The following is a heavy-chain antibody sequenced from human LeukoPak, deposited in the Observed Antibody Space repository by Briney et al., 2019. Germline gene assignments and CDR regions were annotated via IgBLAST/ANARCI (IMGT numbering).Heavy chain of an antibody. J-gene: IGHJ6*03. Sequence: RPSETLSLTCTVSGGSVSSGSYYWSWIRQPPGKGLEWIGYIYYSGSTNYNPSLKSRVTISVDTSKNQFSLKLSSVTAADTAVYYCARDGTYSSSCTHYYYYYMDVWGKGTTVTVSS. CDR3: ARDGTYSSSCTHYYYYYMDV. CDR2: IYYSGST. V-gene: IGHV4-61*01. CDR1: GGSVSSGSYY. D-gene: IGHD6-13*01.